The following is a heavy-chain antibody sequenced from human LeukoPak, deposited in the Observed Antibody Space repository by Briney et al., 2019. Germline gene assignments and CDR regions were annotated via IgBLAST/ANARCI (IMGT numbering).Heavy chain of an antibody. Sequence: GGSLRLSCAASGFTFSNYDMNWVRQAPGKGLEWVSGISGGGEGTFYADSVKGRFTISRDISKSTLFLQMNSLRVEDTAVYYCAKATGSYPSNPFDYWGQGTLVTVSS. V-gene: IGHV3-23*01. CDR1: GFTFSNYD. J-gene: IGHJ4*02. CDR3: AKATGSYPSNPFDY. D-gene: IGHD1-26*01. CDR2: ISGGGEGT.